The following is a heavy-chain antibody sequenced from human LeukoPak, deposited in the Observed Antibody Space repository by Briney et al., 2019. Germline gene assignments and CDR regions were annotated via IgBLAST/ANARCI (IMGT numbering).Heavy chain of an antibody. CDR3: ARGFYGELPLDY. V-gene: IGHV3-23*01. J-gene: IGHJ4*02. D-gene: IGHD4-17*01. CDR2: ISDSGGST. Sequence: PGGSLRLSCAASGFTFSSYAMSWVRQAPGKGLEWVSAISDSGGSTYYADSVKGRFTISRDNSKNTLYLQMNSLRAEDTAVYYCARGFYGELPLDYWGQGTLVTVPS. CDR1: GFTFSSYA.